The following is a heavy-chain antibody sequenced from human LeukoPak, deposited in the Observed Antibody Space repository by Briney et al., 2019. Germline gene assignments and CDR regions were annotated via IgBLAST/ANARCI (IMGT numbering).Heavy chain of an antibody. Sequence: ASVKVSCKASGYTFTTYGISWVRQAPGQGLEWMGWISAYNGNTKYAQKVQGRVTITRNTSISTAYMELSSLRSEDTAVYYCAQVRIVGATRAFDYWGQGTLVTVSS. CDR3: AQVRIVGATRAFDY. D-gene: IGHD1-26*01. CDR2: ISAYNGNT. CDR1: GYTFTTYG. V-gene: IGHV1-18*01. J-gene: IGHJ4*02.